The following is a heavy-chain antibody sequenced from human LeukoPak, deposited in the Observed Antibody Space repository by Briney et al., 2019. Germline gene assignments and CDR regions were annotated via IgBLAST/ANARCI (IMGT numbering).Heavy chain of an antibody. CDR2: INTDEDET. V-gene: IGHV1-18*01. D-gene: IGHD1-26*01. CDR3: ARSLAATSGFDL. CDR1: GYIFGRYG. J-gene: IGHJ3*01. Sequence: ASVKVSCKASGYIFGRYGIAWVRQAPGQGFEWLGWINTDEDETAYSDKCQGRVSMTTDTPTTTATMELRGLASDDTAVYYCARSLAATSGFDLWGQGTWVTVSS.